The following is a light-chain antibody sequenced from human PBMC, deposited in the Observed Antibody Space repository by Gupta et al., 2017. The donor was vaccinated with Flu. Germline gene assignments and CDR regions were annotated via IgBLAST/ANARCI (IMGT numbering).Light chain of an antibody. J-gene: IGLJ1*01. CDR1: HPNLGNSP. CDR2: AND. V-gene: IGLV1-44*01. CDR3: TSWDGSLEGHV. Sequence: QSLLTQPPSVSGILGQGVTISCSGSHPNLGNSPVNWFQQLPGTAPKLLMYANDQRPSGVPDRFSGSKSGTSASLARSGLQSEDEADYYCTSWDGSLEGHVFGAGNKVSVL.